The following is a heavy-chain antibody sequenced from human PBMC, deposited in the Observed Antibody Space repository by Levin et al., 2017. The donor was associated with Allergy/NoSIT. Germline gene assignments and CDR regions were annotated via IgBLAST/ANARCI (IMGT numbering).Heavy chain of an antibody. Sequence: PGGSLRLSCAASGFTFSDYGMHWVRQAPGKGLEWVAVISYDGSNKYYPDSVKGRFTISRDNSKNTLSLQMNSLRAEDTAVYYCAKDQVYHTSSWYFVDYWGQGTLVTVSS. J-gene: IGHJ4*02. CDR1: GFTFSDYG. CDR3: AKDQVYHTSSWYFVDY. V-gene: IGHV3-30*18. CDR2: ISYDGSNK. D-gene: IGHD6-13*01.